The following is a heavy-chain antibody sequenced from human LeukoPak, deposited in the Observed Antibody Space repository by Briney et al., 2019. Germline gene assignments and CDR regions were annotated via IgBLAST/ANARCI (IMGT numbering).Heavy chain of an antibody. J-gene: IGHJ3*02. D-gene: IGHD3-10*02. Sequence: PGGSLRLSCAASGFTFSSYGMHWVRQAPGKGLEWVAFIRYDGSNKYYADSVKGRFTISRDNAKNSLYLQMNSLRAEDTAVYYCAREGGLFGRRAFDIWGQGTMVTVSS. CDR3: AREGGLFGRRAFDI. CDR1: GFTFSSYG. V-gene: IGHV3-30*02. CDR2: IRYDGSNK.